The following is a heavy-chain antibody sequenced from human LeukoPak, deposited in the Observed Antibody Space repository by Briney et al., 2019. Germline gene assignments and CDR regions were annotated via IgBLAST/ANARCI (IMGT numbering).Heavy chain of an antibody. V-gene: IGHV3-23*01. D-gene: IGHD3-22*01. CDR3: AKDDYDSSGYHSAFDY. CDR1: GFTFSSYA. Sequence: GGSLRLSCAASGFTFSSYAMSWVRQAPGKGLEWVPAISGSGGSTYYADSVKGRFTISRDNSKNTLYLQMNSLRAEDTAVYYCAKDDYDSSGYHSAFDYWGQGTLVTVSS. CDR2: ISGSGGST. J-gene: IGHJ4*02.